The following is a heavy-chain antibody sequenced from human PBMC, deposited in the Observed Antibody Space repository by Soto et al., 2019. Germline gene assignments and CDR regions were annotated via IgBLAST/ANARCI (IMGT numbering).Heavy chain of an antibody. J-gene: IGHJ5*02. D-gene: IGHD2-15*01. Sequence: EVQLLESGGGLVQPGGSLRLSCAASGFTFSSYAMSWVRQAPGQGLEWVSAISGSGGSTYYADSGKGRFTISRDNSKNTLYLQRNPLRAEDTAVYYCANVLFYLVYCSGGSGYYTLDPGGQGTLVTVCS. CDR3: ANVLFYLVYCSGGSGYYTLDP. CDR2: ISGSGGST. V-gene: IGHV3-23*01. CDR1: GFTFSSYA.